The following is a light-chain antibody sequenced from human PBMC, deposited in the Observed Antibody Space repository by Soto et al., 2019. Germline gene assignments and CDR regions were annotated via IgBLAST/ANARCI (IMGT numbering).Light chain of an antibody. CDR2: DAF. J-gene: IGKJ3*01. CDR3: QQYGSSPEGT. Sequence: DIVLTQSPGTLSLSPGESATLSCRASLRITNNYLAWYQHRPGQAPRLLIFDAFNRATGVPDRFSGSGSGTDFSLTISRLEPEDFAVYYCQQYGSSPEGTFGPGTKVDIK. CDR1: LRITNNY. V-gene: IGKV3-20*01.